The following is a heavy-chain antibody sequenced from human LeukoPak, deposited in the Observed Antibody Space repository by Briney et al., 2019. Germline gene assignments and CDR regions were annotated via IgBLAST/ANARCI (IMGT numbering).Heavy chain of an antibody. D-gene: IGHD7-27*01. J-gene: IGHJ4*02. CDR2: TYFRSKWYN. CDR1: GDSFSSNSAA. Sequence: SQTLSLTCAISGDSFSSNSAAWNWIRLSPSRGLEWLGRTYFRSKWYNDYAVSVAGRITIHPDTSKNQFSLQLNSVTPEDTAVYYCARDRLGMGYWGQGTLVTVSS. V-gene: IGHV6-1*01. CDR3: ARDRLGMGY.